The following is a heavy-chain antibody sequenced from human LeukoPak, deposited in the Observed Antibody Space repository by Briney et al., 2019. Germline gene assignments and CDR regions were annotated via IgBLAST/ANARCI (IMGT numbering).Heavy chain of an antibody. D-gene: IGHD4-23*01. CDR3: ARDLGGNPFDP. Sequence: SETLSLTCTVFGGSISSYYWSWIRQPPGKGLEWIGYIYYSGSTNYNPSLKSRVTISVDTSKNQFSLKLSSVTAADTAVYYCARDLGGNPFDPWGQGTLVTVSS. V-gene: IGHV4-59*01. J-gene: IGHJ5*02. CDR2: IYYSGST. CDR1: GGSISSYY.